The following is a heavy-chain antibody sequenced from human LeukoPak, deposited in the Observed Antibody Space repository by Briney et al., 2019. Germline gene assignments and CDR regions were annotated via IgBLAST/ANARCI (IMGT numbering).Heavy chain of an antibody. D-gene: IGHD6-19*01. V-gene: IGHV3-48*01. CDR1: GFIFSSYS. J-gene: IGHJ4*02. CDR2: IAGSSATV. Sequence: GGSLRLSCAASGFIFSSYSMNWVRQAPGKGLEWISYIAGSSATVYYADSVKGRFTISRDNVKNSLYLQMNSLRAEDTAVYYCAKDSSGWHIDYWGQGTLVTVSS. CDR3: AKDSSGWHIDY.